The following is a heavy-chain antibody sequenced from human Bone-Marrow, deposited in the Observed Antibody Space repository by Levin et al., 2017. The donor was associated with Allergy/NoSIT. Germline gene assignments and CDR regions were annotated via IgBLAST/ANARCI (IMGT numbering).Heavy chain of an antibody. J-gene: IGHJ5*02. Sequence: PSETLSLTCTVSGGSISSYYWSWIRQPPGKGLEWIGYIYYSGSTNYNPSLKSRVAISVDTSKNQFSLKLNSVTAADTAVYYCARVKSYGSGSSYWFDPWGQGTLVTVSS. V-gene: IGHV4-59*01. CDR1: GGSISSYY. CDR3: ARVKSYGSGSSYWFDP. CDR2: IYYSGST. D-gene: IGHD3-10*01.